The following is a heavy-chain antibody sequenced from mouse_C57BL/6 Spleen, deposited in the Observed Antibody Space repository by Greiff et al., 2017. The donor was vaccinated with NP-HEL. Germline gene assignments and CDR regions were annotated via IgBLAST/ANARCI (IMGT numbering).Heavy chain of an antibody. D-gene: IGHD1-1*01. Sequence: EVQVVESGGDLVKPGGSLKLSCAASGFTFSSYGMSWVRQTPDKRLEWVATISSGGSYTYYPDSVKGRFTISRDNAKNTLYLQMSSLKSEATAMYYCAREANYYSSCYVLYFDVWGTGTTVTVSS. J-gene: IGHJ1*03. CDR1: GFTFSSYG. V-gene: IGHV5-6*01. CDR2: ISSGGSYT. CDR3: AREANYYSSCYVLYFDV.